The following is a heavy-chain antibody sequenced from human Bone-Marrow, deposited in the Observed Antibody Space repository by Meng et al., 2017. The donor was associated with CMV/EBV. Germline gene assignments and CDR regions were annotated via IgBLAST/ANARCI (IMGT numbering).Heavy chain of an antibody. CDR3: ASTSNLGY. CDR1: GYTFSDYY. D-gene: IGHD3-16*01. V-gene: IGHV1-2*02. J-gene: IGHJ4*02. CDR2: INPNGGGT. Sequence: ASVKVSCKASGYTFSDYYIHWVRQAPGQGPEWMGWINPNGGGTDYAQKFQGRVTMTRDTSISTAYMELSRLRSDDTAVYYCASTSNLGYWGQGTLVTVSS.